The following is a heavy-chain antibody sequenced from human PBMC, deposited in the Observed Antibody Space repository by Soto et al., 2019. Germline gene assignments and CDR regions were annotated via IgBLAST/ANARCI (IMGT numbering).Heavy chain of an antibody. Sequence: ESGGGVVQPGRSLRLSCAASGFTFSSYGMHWVRQAPGKGLEWVAVISYDGSNKYYADSVKGRFTISRDNSKNTLYLQMNSLRAEDTAVYYCAKIRLEWLLSLHYYYYGMDVWGQGTTVTVSS. V-gene: IGHV3-30*18. CDR2: ISYDGSNK. J-gene: IGHJ6*02. D-gene: IGHD3-3*01. CDR3: AKIRLEWLLSLHYYYYGMDV. CDR1: GFTFSSYG.